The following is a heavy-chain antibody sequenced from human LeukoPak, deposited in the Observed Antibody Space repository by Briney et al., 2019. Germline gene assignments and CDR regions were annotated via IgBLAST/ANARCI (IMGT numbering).Heavy chain of an antibody. J-gene: IGHJ5*02. V-gene: IGHV1-2*02. CDR2: INPNSGGT. CDR1: GYTFTGYY. CDR3: ARGRRPIVVVVAALVTNWFDP. Sequence: ASVKVSCKASGYTFTGYYMQWVRQAPGQGLEWMGWINPNSGGTNYAQKFQGRVTMTRDTSISTAYMELSRLRSDDTAVYYCARGRRPIVVVVAALVTNWFDPWGQGTLVTVSS. D-gene: IGHD2-15*01.